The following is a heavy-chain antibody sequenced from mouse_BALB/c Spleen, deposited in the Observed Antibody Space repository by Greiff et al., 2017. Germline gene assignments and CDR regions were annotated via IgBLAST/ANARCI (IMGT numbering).Heavy chain of an antibody. Sequence: EVKVVESGGGLVQPGGSLKLSCAASGFTFSSYGMSWVRQTPDKRLELVATINSNGGSTYYPDSVKGRFTISRDNAKNTLYLQMSSLKSEDTAMYYCARESRYFDYWGQGTTLTVSS. CDR2: INSNGGST. V-gene: IGHV5-6-3*01. CDR1: GFTFSSYG. J-gene: IGHJ2*01. CDR3: ARESRYFDY.